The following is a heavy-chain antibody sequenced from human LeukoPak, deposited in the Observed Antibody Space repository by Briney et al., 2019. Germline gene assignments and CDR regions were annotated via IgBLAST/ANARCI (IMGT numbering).Heavy chain of an antibody. V-gene: IGHV4-59*01. CDR2: IYYSGST. Sequence: SETLSLTCTVSGGSISSYYWSRIRQPPGKGLEWIGYIYYSGSTNYNPSLKSRVTISVDTSKNQFSLKLSSVTAADTAVYYCARDQGGGWLRGFYFDYWGQGTLVTVSS. CDR3: ARDQGGGWLRGFYFDY. J-gene: IGHJ4*02. D-gene: IGHD5-12*01. CDR1: GGSISSYY.